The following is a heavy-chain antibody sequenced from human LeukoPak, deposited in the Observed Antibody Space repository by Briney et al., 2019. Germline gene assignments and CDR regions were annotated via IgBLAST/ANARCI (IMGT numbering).Heavy chain of an antibody. D-gene: IGHD5-18*01. J-gene: IGHJ4*02. CDR3: AREGYSYGPGGGYYFDY. CDR2: FSYSGST. Sequence: SVTLSLPCTVSGASFQGGRYYWGWIRQPPGQGLGWNGSFSYSGSTYYTVYLQSRVTISLDTSKNQFSLRLSSVTAADTAVYYCAREGYSYGPGGGYYFDYWGQGTLVTVSS. CDR1: GASFQGGRYY. V-gene: IGHV4-39*07.